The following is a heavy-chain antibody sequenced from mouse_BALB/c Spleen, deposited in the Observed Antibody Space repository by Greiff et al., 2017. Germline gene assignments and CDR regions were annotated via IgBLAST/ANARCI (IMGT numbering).Heavy chain of an antibody. V-gene: IGHV1-87*01. CDR1: GYTFTSYW. Sequence: QVQLKQSGTVLARPGASVKMSCKASGYTFTSYWMHWVKQRPGQGLEWIGAIYPGNGDTSYNQKFKGKATLTADKSSSTAYMQLSSLTSEDSAVYYCARRGQLGPFYAMDYWGQGTSVTVSS. J-gene: IGHJ4*01. CDR3: ARRGQLGPFYAMDY. CDR2: IYPGNGDT. D-gene: IGHD3-1*01.